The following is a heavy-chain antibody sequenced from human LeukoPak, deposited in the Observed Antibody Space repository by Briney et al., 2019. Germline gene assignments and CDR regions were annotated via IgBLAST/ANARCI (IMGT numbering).Heavy chain of an antibody. CDR3: ASWSPGTADY. V-gene: IGHV1-69*13. Sequence: GASVKVSWKASGGTFSSYAISWVRQAPGQGLEWMGGIIPIFGTANYAQKFQGRVTITADESTSTAYMELSSLRSEDTAVYYCASWSPGTADYWGQGTLVTVSS. J-gene: IGHJ4*02. D-gene: IGHD6-13*01. CDR1: GGTFSSYA. CDR2: IIPIFGTA.